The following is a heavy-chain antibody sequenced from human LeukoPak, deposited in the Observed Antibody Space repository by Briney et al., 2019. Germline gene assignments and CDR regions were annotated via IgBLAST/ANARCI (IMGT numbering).Heavy chain of an antibody. D-gene: IGHD2-2*01. J-gene: IGHJ4*02. CDR3: ATYYCSTTSCYPYFFDY. Sequence: GASVKVSRKASGYPFTRYGISWVRQAPGQGLEWMGWINPDNGNTKYAQKFQGRVTMTTDTSTSTAHMELRSLRSDDTAVYYCATYYCSTTSCYPYFFDYWGQGTLVTVSS. V-gene: IGHV1-18*01. CDR2: INPDNGNT. CDR1: GYPFTRYG.